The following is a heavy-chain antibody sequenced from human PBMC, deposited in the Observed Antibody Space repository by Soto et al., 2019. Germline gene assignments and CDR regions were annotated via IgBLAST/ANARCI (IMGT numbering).Heavy chain of an antibody. CDR1: GYTFTSYG. J-gene: IGHJ4*02. CDR2: ISAYNGNT. CDR3: ARDSLLSVRGVIITKNFDY. Sequence: ALVKVSCKASGYTFTSYGISWVRQAPGQGLEWMGWISAYNGNTNYAQKLQGRVTMTTDTSTSTAYMELRSLRSDDTAVYYCARDSLLSVRGVIITKNFDYWGQGTLVTVSS. V-gene: IGHV1-18*01. D-gene: IGHD3-10*01.